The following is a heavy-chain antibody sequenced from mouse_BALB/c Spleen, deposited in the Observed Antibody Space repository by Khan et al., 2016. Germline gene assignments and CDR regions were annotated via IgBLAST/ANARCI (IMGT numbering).Heavy chain of an antibody. CDR3: AQDGSY. J-gene: IGHJ2*01. Sequence: QVQLQQPGPELVKPGASVKMSCKATGYTFTAYVISWVKQRTGQGLERLGGIYRGCGSTYYNRTSKGKATLTADKSATTADMQLTRLTSEASAVSFRAQDGSYWGQGTTLTVSS. D-gene: IGHD2-3*01. V-gene: IGHV1-81*01. CDR2: IYRGCGST. CDR1: GYTFTAYV.